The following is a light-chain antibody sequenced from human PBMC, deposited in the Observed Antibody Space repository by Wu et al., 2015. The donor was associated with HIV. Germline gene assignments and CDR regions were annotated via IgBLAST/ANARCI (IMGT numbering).Light chain of an antibody. CDR2: GAS. J-gene: IGKJ5*01. Sequence: EIVLTQSPGTLSLSPGERATLSCRASQSVNNNYLAWYQQKPGRAPRVLIYGASSRATGIPDRFSGRGSGTDFSLTISRLEPEDFAVYYCQQYVSSITFGQGTRLDIK. CDR3: QQYVSSIT. V-gene: IGKV3-20*01. CDR1: QSVNNNY.